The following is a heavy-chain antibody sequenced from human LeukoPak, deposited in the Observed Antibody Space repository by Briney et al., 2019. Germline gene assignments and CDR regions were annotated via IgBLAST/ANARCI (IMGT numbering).Heavy chain of an antibody. CDR3: ARGGLWFGELLYLSEAPYFDY. V-gene: IGHV4-30-4*01. CDR1: GGSISSGDYY. D-gene: IGHD3-10*01. Sequence: SQTLSLTCTVSGGSISSGDYYWSWIRQPPGKGLEWIGYIYYSGSTYYNTSLKSRVTISVDTSKNQFSLKLSSVTAADTAVYYCARGGLWFGELLYLSEAPYFDYWGQGTLVTVSS. CDR2: IYYSGST. J-gene: IGHJ4*02.